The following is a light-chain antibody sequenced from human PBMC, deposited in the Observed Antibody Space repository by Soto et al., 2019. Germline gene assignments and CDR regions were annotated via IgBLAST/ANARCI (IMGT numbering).Light chain of an antibody. Sequence: EIVMTQSPATLSLSPGERATLSCRASQSVGSNLAWYQQKPGQAPRLLIYGASTRATGIPARFSGSGSGTEFTLTTSSLQSEDFAMYFCQQYNNWPPDRTFGQGTKVEIK. J-gene: IGKJ1*01. CDR3: QQYNNWPPDRT. CDR2: GAS. CDR1: QSVGSN. V-gene: IGKV3-15*01.